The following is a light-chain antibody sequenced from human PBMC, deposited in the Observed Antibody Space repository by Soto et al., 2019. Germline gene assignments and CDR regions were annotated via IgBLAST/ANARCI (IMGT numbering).Light chain of an antibody. V-gene: IGLV2-14*01. CDR3: SSYTSSSAYV. Sequence: QSALTQPASVSGSPGQSITISCTGTSSDVGGYNYVSWYLQHPGKAPKLMIYDVSNRPSGVSNSFSGSKSGNTASLTISGLQAEDEADDYISSYTSSSAYVFGTGTKLTVL. CDR2: DVS. CDR1: SSDVGGYNY. J-gene: IGLJ1*01.